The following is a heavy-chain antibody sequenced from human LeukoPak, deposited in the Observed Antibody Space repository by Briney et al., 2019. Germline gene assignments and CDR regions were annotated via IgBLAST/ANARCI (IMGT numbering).Heavy chain of an antibody. V-gene: IGHV3-30*02. Sequence: GGSLRLSCAASGFTFSSYGMHWVRQAPGKGLEWVAFIRYDGSNKYYADSVKGRFTISRDNSKNTLYLQMNSLRAEDTAVYYCAKGLRITIFGVSDAFDIWGQGTMVTVSS. D-gene: IGHD3-3*01. J-gene: IGHJ3*02. CDR2: IRYDGSNK. CDR1: GFTFSSYG. CDR3: AKGLRITIFGVSDAFDI.